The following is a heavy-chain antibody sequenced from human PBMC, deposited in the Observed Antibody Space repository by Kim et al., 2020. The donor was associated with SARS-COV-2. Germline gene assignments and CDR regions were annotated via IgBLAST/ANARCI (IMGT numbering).Heavy chain of an antibody. V-gene: IGHV3-72*01. CDR3: ARGAGPTRSDYYYGIDV. J-gene: IGHJ6*02. CDR1: GFTFSDHY. Sequence: GGSLRLSCVASGFTFSDHYMDWVRQAPGKGLEWVGRIRNKAKSYTTEYAASVKGRFTVSRDDSKNSLYLQMNSLKTEDTTVYFCARGAGPTRSDYYYGIDVWRQGTTVTVSS. D-gene: IGHD1-26*01. CDR2: IRNKAKSYTT.